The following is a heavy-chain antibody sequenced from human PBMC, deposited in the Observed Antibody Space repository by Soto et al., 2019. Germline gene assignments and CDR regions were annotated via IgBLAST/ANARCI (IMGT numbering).Heavy chain of an antibody. CDR2: ISGSGGAT. D-gene: IGHD6-13*01. J-gene: IGHJ4*02. CDR3: AKDAIMVSSSFNYFDF. Sequence: PGGSLRLSCVVSGFIPSSYAMSWVRQAPGKGLEWVSGISGSGGATSYADSVKGRFTISRDNSKNTLYPQMNSLSAEDTAIYYCAKDAIMVSSSFNYFDFWGQGALVTVSS. CDR1: GFIPSSYA. V-gene: IGHV3-23*01.